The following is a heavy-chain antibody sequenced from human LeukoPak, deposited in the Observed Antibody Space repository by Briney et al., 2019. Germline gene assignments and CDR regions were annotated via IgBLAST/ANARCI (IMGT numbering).Heavy chain of an antibody. J-gene: IGHJ4*02. CDR1: GYSISSGYY. CDR3: AREGPGVWFGEFMRNYFDY. CDR2: IYHSGST. D-gene: IGHD3-10*01. Sequence: SETLSLTCTVSGYSISSGYYWGWIRQPPGKGLEWIGSIYHSGSTYYNPSLKSRVTISVDTSKNQFSLKLSSVTAADTAVYYCAREGPGVWFGEFMRNYFDYWGQGTLVTVSS. V-gene: IGHV4-38-2*02.